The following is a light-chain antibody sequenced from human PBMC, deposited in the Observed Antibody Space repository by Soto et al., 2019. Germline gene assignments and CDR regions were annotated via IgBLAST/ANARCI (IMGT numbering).Light chain of an antibody. CDR2: DVS. CDR3: SSYTSSSTLEGYV. V-gene: IGLV2-14*01. J-gene: IGLJ1*01. CDR1: SSDVGGYNY. Sequence: QSALTQPASVSGSPGQSITISCTGTSSDVGGYNYVSWYQQHPGKAPKLMIYDVSNRPSGVSNRFSGSKSGNTASLTISGLQAEDEADYNCSSYTSSSTLEGYVFGTATKVTVL.